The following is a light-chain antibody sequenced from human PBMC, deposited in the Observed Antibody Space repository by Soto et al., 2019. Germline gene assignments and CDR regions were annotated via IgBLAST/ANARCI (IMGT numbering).Light chain of an antibody. CDR3: QQYGTSPYT. V-gene: IGKV3-20*01. CDR2: GAS. Sequence: EIVLTQSPGTLSLSPGERATLSCRASQSVSSNYLAWYQQKPGQAPRLLIYGASKRATGIPDRFSGSGSGTDFTLTISRLEPEDFAAYYCQQYGTSPYTFGQGTKLEIK. J-gene: IGKJ2*01. CDR1: QSVSSNY.